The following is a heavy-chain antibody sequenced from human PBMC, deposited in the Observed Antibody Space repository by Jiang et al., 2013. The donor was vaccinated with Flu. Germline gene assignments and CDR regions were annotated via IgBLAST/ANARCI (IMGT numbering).Heavy chain of an antibody. Sequence: AMTWVRQAPGKGLEWVSTISGSGGSTYYADSVKGRFTISRDNSKNTLYLQMNSLRAEDTALYYCAKVFDSSGYYFSLDYWGQGTLVTVSS. CDR3: AKVFDSSGYYFSLDY. D-gene: IGHD3-22*01. J-gene: IGHJ4*02. CDR2: ISGSGGST. CDR1: A. V-gene: IGHV3-23*01.